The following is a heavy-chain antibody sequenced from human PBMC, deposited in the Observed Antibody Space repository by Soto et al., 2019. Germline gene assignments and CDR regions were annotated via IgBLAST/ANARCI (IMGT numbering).Heavy chain of an antibody. CDR3: ARGSGYSYGTGWLDP. CDR1: GGSISSGGYY. V-gene: IGHV4-31*03. D-gene: IGHD5-18*01. J-gene: IGHJ5*02. CDR2: IYYSGST. Sequence: SETLSLTCTVSGGSISSGGYYWSWIRQHPGKGLEWIGYIYYSGSTYYNPSLKSRVTISVDTSKNQFSLKLSSVTAADTAVYYCARGSGYSYGTGWLDPWGQGTMVTVSS.